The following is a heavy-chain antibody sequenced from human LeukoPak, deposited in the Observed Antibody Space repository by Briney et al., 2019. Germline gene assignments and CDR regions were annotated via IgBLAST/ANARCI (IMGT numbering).Heavy chain of an antibody. D-gene: IGHD3-9*01. V-gene: IGHV4-59*08. CDR1: GGSISGYY. Sequence: PSETLSLTCTVSGGSISGYYWSWIRQPPGKGLEWIGYVYYTGSTKYNPSLKSRLTISVDTSKNEFSLNLTSVTAADTAVYYCARLTTSGYSNSWGRGTLVSVSS. CDR3: ARLTTSGYSNS. J-gene: IGHJ4*02. CDR2: VYYTGST.